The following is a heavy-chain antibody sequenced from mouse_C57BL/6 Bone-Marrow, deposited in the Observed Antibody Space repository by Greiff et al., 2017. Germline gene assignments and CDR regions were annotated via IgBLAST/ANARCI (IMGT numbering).Heavy chain of an antibody. Sequence: VKLQESGPGMVKPSQSLSLTCTVTGYSITSGYDWHWIRHFPGNKLEWMGYISSSCSHNYNPSLKSRISITHDTSKNHFFLKFNSVTTEDTDTYYCARETWDGFMDYWGQGTSVTVSS. CDR1: GYSITSGYD. V-gene: IGHV3-1*01. J-gene: IGHJ4*01. CDR3: ARETWDGFMDY. CDR2: ISSSCSH. D-gene: IGHD4-1*01.